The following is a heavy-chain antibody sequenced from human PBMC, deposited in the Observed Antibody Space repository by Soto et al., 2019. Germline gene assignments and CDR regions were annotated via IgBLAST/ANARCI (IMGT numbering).Heavy chain of an antibody. D-gene: IGHD3-10*01. CDR2: IIPIFPTP. Sequence: QVQLVQSGAEVKKPGSSVTVSCKASGGTFGNSAISWVRQAPGQGLEWMGGIIPIFPTPDYAQNFQGRLTITADESTSTAYMELTSLRSEDTATYYCAQTYYYGSNWFDPWGQGTLVTVSS. V-gene: IGHV1-69*12. J-gene: IGHJ5*02. CDR1: GGTFGNSA. CDR3: AQTYYYGSNWFDP.